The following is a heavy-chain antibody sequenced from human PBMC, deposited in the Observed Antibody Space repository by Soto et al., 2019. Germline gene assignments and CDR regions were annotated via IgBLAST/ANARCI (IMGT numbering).Heavy chain of an antibody. J-gene: IGHJ4*02. CDR2: IIPIFATV. D-gene: IGHD3-22*01. CDR1: GGTFSTYA. Sequence: QVQLVQSGAEVKKPGSSVKVSCKASGGTFSTYAISWVRQAPGQGLEWMGGIIPIFATVNYAQKFQGRLSITADESTSTIYMALSSLRSEDTAVYYCARQFDSDSSGYFYAYWGQGTLVTVSS. CDR3: ARQFDSDSSGYFYAY. V-gene: IGHV1-69*01.